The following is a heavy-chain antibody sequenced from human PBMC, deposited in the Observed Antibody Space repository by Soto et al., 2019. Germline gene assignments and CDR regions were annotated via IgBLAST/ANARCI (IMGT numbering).Heavy chain of an antibody. CDR1: GYTFTSYY. D-gene: IGHD6-13*01. Sequence: ASVKVSCKASGYTFTSYYMHWVRQAPGQGLEWMGIINPSGGSTSYAQKFQGRVTMTRDTSTSTVYMELSSLRSEDTAVYCCASSIAAAGIGGYWGKGTLVTVSS. V-gene: IGHV1-46*03. CDR3: ASSIAAAGIGGY. J-gene: IGHJ4*02. CDR2: INPSGGST.